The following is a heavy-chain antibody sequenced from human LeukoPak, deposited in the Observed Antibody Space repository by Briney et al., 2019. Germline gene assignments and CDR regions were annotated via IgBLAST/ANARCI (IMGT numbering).Heavy chain of an antibody. J-gene: IGHJ6*03. CDR2: IYDSGST. V-gene: IGHV4-4*08. CDR3: ASVRRGFGESSKYYAYYYMGV. Sequence: SETLSLTCTVSGGSISSYYWSWIRQPPGKGLEWIGYIYDSGSTYYNPSLKSRVTISLDTSKNQFSLKLSSVTAADTAVYYCASVRRGFGESSKYYAYYYMGVWGKGTTVTISS. D-gene: IGHD3-10*01. CDR1: GGSISSYY.